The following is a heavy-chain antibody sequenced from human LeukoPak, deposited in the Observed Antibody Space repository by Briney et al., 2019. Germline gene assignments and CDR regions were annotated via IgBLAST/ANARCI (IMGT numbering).Heavy chain of an antibody. CDR3: ARLSPPHSADP. Sequence: SETLSLTCTVSGGSISSSSYYWGWIRQPPGKGLEWIGSIYYSGSTYYNPSLKSRVTISVDTSKNQFSLKLSSVTAADTAVYYCARLSPPHSADPWGQGTLVTVSS. J-gene: IGHJ5*02. CDR2: IYYSGST. CDR1: GGSISSSSYY. V-gene: IGHV4-39*01.